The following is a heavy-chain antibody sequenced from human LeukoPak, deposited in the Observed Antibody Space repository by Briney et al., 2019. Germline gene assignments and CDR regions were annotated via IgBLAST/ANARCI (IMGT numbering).Heavy chain of an antibody. J-gene: IGHJ4*02. D-gene: IGHD3-9*01. V-gene: IGHV1-18*01. Sequence: GASVKVSCKASGYTFTSYGISWVRQAPGQGLEWMGWISAYNGNTNYAQKLQGRVTMTTDTSTSTAYMELRSLRSDDTAVYYCARVGFHDILTGFVDYWGQGTLVTVSS. CDR3: ARVGFHDILTGFVDY. CDR2: ISAYNGNT. CDR1: GYTFTSYG.